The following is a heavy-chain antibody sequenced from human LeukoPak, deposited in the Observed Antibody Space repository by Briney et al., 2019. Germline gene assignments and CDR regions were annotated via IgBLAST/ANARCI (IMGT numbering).Heavy chain of an antibody. Sequence: GGSLRLSCAASGFAFSSYAMTWVRQAPGKGLEWVAVVTTDGNGAYYADSVKGRFTISRDNSHNTVFLQMRRLRLEDTDLYFCAKTLGADCFDHWGQGTLVTVSS. CDR2: VTTDGNGA. CDR3: AKTLGADCFDH. J-gene: IGHJ5*02. CDR1: GFAFSSYA. V-gene: IGHV3-23*01. D-gene: IGHD3-16*01.